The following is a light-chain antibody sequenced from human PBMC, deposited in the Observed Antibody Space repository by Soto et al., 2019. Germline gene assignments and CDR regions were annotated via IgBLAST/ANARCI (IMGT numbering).Light chain of an antibody. J-gene: IGLJ1*01. Sequence: QSALTQPASVSGSPGQSITISCTGTSSDVGSFNYVSWYQHHPGKAPKLMIYDVSNRPSGVSNRFSGSKSGNTASLTISGLQAEDEADYFCKSYAGSNTYVFGSGTKATVL. V-gene: IGLV2-14*01. CDR1: SSDVGSFNY. CDR3: KSYAGSNTYV. CDR2: DVS.